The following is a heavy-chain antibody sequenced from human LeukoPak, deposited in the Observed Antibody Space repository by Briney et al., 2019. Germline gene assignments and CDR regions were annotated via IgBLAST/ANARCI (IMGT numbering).Heavy chain of an antibody. CDR2: IHYSGSA. D-gene: IGHD3-10*01. Sequence: SETLSLTCSVSGGSVRSGTYYWSWIRQPPGKGLEWIGYIHYSGSANYNPSLKSRVTISVDTSKNQFSLKVSSVTAADTAVYYCARRSSDGYYYYYMDVWGKGTTVTVSS. J-gene: IGHJ6*03. V-gene: IGHV4-61*01. CDR1: GGSVRSGTYY. CDR3: ARRSSDGYYYYYMDV.